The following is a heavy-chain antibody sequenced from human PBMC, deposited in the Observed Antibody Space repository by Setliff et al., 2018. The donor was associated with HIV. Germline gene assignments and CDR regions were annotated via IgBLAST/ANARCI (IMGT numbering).Heavy chain of an antibody. V-gene: IGHV4-39*01. CDR1: GGSISSGGYY. CDR3: ARQFGSGFYFDY. CDR2: INHSGST. D-gene: IGHD3-22*01. Sequence: SETLSLTCTVSGGSISSGGYYWSWIRQLPGKGLEWLGGINHSGSTNHNPSLKSRVAISVDTSKNQFSLKLTSVTAADTALYFCARQFGSGFYFDYWGRGTLVTVSS. J-gene: IGHJ4*02.